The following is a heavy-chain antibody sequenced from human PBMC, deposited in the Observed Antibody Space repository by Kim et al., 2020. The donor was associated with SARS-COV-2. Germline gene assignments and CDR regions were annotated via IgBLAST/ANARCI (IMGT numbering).Heavy chain of an antibody. D-gene: IGHD3-10*01. V-gene: IGHV3-23*01. Sequence: GGSLRLSCAASGFTFSSYAMSWVRQAPGKGLEWVSAISGSGGSTYYADSVKGRFTISRDNSKNTLYLQMNSLRAEDTAVYYCAISMVRGVIAQKALGGVDVWGQGTTVTVSS. J-gene: IGHJ6*02. CDR2: ISGSGGST. CDR3: AISMVRGVIAQKALGGVDV. CDR1: GFTFSSYA.